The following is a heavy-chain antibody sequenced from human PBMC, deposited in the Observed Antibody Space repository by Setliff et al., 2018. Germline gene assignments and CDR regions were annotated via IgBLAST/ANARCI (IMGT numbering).Heavy chain of an antibody. D-gene: IGHD3-10*01. J-gene: IGHJ6*02. CDR2: ISSSSSTI. CDR1: GFTFSSYS. Sequence: LRLSCAASGFTFSSYSMNWVRQAPGKGLEWVSYISSSSSTIYYADSVKGRFTISRDNAKNSLYLQMNSLRAEDTAVYYCARDYGSGSIAPYYYYYGMDVWGQGTTVTVSS. V-gene: IGHV3-48*04. CDR3: ARDYGSGSIAPYYYYYGMDV.